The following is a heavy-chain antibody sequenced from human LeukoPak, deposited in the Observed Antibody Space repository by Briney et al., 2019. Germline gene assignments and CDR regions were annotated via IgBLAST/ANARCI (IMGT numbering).Heavy chain of an antibody. J-gene: IGHJ6*04. CDR1: GYTFTSYA. D-gene: IGHD6-19*01. CDR3: ARWGGTVAGNGVRYYYGMDV. Sequence: ASVKVSCKASGYTFTSYAMHWVRQAPGQRLEWMGWINACNGNTKYSQKFQGRVTITRDTSASTDYMELSSLRSEDTAVYYCARWGGTVAGNGVRYYYGMDVWGKGTTVTVSS. CDR2: INACNGNT. V-gene: IGHV1-3*01.